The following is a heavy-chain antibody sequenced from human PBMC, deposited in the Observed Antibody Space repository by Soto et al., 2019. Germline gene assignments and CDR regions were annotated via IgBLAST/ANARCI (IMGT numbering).Heavy chain of an antibody. J-gene: IGHJ6*02. V-gene: IGHV3-7*03. D-gene: IGHD3-3*01. CDR2: IKQDGSEK. CDR3: ARVSPIFGVVIIGYYYYGMDV. Sequence: GGSLRLSCAASGFTFSSYWMSWVRQAPGKGLEWVANIKQDGSEKYYVDSVKGRFTISRDNAKNSLYLQMNSLRAEDTAVYYCARVSPIFGVVIIGYYYYGMDVWDPGTTVTVSS. CDR1: GFTFSSYW.